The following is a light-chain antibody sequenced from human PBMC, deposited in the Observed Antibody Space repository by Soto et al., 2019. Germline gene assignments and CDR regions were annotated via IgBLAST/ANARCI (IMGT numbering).Light chain of an antibody. CDR1: RTVDGNY. J-gene: IGKJ3*01. V-gene: IGKV3-20*01. CDR2: SAS. Sequence: DIVLTQSPGTLYLSPGERATLSCRASRTVDGNYLAWYHQKPGQAPRLLIHSASTRAPGIPDRFSASGAGTDFTLTISRLEPEDSAVYYCQQYSASPRTFGPGTKVDIK. CDR3: QQYSASPRT.